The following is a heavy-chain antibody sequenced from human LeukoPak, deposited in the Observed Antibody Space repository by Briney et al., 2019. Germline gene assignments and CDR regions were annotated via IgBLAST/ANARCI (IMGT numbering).Heavy chain of an antibody. Sequence: SETLSLTCTVSGGSISSYYWSWIRQPPGKGLEWIGYIYYSGSTNYNPSLKSRVTISVDTSKNQFSLKLSSVTAADTAVYYCARFTVATTVGHFDYWGQGTLVTVSS. D-gene: IGHD5-12*01. V-gene: IGHV4-59*01. CDR1: GGSISSYY. J-gene: IGHJ4*02. CDR2: IYYSGST. CDR3: ARFTVATTVGHFDY.